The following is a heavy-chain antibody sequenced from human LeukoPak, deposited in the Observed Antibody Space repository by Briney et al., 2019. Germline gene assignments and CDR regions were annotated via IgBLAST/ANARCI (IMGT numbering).Heavy chain of an antibody. CDR2: FFYSGST. CDR3: ARTPGYCSDGTCYFDY. V-gene: IGHV4-39*01. CDR1: GGSISSRHYS. D-gene: IGHD2-15*01. J-gene: IGHJ4*02. Sequence: SETLSLTCTVSGGSISSRHYSWCWIRQPPGKGLEWIGSFFYSGSTYSDPSLKSRVTISVDTSKNQFSLKMNSVTAADTAVYSCARTPGYCSDGTCYFDYWAKGTLVTVSS.